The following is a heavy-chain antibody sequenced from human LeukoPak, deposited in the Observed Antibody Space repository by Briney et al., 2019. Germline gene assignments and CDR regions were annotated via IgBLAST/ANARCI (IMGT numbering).Heavy chain of an antibody. CDR2: IYHSGST. V-gene: IGHV4-38-2*02. CDR3: AMSGDYGAPDY. Sequence: SETLSLTCTVSGYSISSGYYWGWIRQPPGKGLEWIGSIYHSGSTYYNPSLKSRVTISVDTSKNQFSLKLSSVTAADTAVYYCAMSGDYGAPDYWGQRTLVTVSS. CDR1: GYSISSGYY. J-gene: IGHJ4*02. D-gene: IGHD4-17*01.